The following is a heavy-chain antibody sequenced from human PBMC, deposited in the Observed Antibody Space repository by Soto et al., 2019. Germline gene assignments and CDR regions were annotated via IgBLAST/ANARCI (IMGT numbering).Heavy chain of an antibody. CDR2: ISVSDAFI. V-gene: IGHV3-23*01. J-gene: IGHJ4*02. D-gene: IGHD1-20*01. Sequence: EVQLLESGGDLVQPGGSLRLSCAASGFNVGAFAVNWVRQAPGKGVEWVSGISVSDAFIYYADSVRGRFSISRDASENILYLQMNSLRVDDTALYYCTRETVAGITGLDYWGPGTLVTVSS. CDR3: TRETVAGITGLDY. CDR1: GFNVGAFA.